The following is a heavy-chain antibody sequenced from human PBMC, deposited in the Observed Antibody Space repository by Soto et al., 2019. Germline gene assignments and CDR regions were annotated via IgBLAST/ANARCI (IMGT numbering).Heavy chain of an antibody. CDR2: ISAHNGNT. CDR3: ARGRYGDY. Sequence: QVHLVQSGAEVKKPGASVKVSCQGSGYAFTTYRITWVRQAPGQGLEWLGWISAHNGNTNYAQKLHGRVTVTRDTSTSTAYMELRSLRYDDTAVYYCARGRYGDYWGQGALVTVSS. D-gene: IGHD1-1*01. CDR1: GYAFTTYR. J-gene: IGHJ4*02. V-gene: IGHV1-18*01.